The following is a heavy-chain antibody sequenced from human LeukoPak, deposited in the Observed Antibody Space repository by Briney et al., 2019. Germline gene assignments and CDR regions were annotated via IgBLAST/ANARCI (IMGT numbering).Heavy chain of an antibody. D-gene: IGHD3-3*01. CDR3: ARAGYYDFWSGYYTAGNYYYYYMDV. J-gene: IGHJ6*03. CDR2: IHHSGST. Sequence: PSETLSLTCAVSGDSISSNYWWTWVRQPPGKGLEWIGEIHHSGSTNYNPSLKSRVTISVDTSKNQFSLKLSSVTAADTAVYYCARAGYYDFWSGYYTAGNYYYYYMDVWGKGTTVTVSS. CDR1: GDSISSNYW. V-gene: IGHV4-4*02.